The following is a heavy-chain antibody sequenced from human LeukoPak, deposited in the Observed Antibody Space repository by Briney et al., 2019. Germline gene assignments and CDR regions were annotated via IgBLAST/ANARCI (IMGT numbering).Heavy chain of an antibody. CDR2: LSYDGTNK. CDR3: ARSQGQLYCSTSSCYYFDY. D-gene: IGHD2-2*01. V-gene: IGHV3-30-3*01. Sequence: GRSLRLSCAASGFTLSTYTMHWVRQAPGKGLEWVAVLSYDGTNKYNADSVKGRFTVSRDSSKNTLYLQMNSLRAEDTAVYYCARSQGQLYCSTSSCYYFDYWGQGTLVTVSS. J-gene: IGHJ4*02. CDR1: GFTLSTYT.